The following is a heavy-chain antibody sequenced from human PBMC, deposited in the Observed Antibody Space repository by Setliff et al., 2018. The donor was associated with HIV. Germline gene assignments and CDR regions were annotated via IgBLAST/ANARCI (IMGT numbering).Heavy chain of an antibody. CDR1: GGSISSSNW. Sequence: PSETLSLTCAVSGGSISSSNWWRWVRQPPGKGLEGIGEIYHSGSTNYNPSLKSRVIMSVDTSRNQFSLKLSSVTAADTAVYYCARGHDNKYYYFYYMDVWGKGTTVTVSS. V-gene: IGHV4-4*02. CDR2: IYHSGST. D-gene: IGHD3-9*01. J-gene: IGHJ6*03. CDR3: ARGHDNKYYYFYYMDV.